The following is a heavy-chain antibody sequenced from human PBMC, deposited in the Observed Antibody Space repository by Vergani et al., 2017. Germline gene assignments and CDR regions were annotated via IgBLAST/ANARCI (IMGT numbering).Heavy chain of an antibody. V-gene: IGHV3-11*01. CDR1: GFTLSDYY. J-gene: IGHJ3*02. Sequence: QVQLVESGGGLVKPGGSLRLSCAASGFTLSDYYMSWIRQAPGKGLEWVSYISSSGSTIYYADSVKGRVTISRDNAKNSLYLQMNSLRAEDTAVYYCASPLLESSSTTWAFDIWGQGTMVTVSS. CDR3: ASPLLESSSTTWAFDI. CDR2: ISSSGSTI. D-gene: IGHD6-13*01.